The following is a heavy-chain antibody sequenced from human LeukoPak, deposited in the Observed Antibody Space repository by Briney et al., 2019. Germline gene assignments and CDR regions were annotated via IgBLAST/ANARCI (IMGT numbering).Heavy chain of an antibody. J-gene: IGHJ4*02. CDR1: GFTFGSYS. Sequence: PGGSLRLSCAASGFTFGSYSMNWVRQAPGKGLEWLTYISSTSSAIYYADSLKGRFTVSRDNAQNSLYLQMDSLRVEDSAVYYCARAIASYGDSAYWGQGTLVTVSS. D-gene: IGHD3-16*01. CDR3: ARAIASYGDSAY. V-gene: IGHV3-48*04. CDR2: ISSTSSAI.